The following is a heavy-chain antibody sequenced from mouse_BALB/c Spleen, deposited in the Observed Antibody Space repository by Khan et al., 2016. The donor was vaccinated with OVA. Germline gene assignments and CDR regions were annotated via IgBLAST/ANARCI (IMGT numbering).Heavy chain of an antibody. D-gene: IGHD3-3*01. J-gene: IGHJ2*01. CDR3: ARGRAY. V-gene: IGHV3-2*02. Sequence: EVQLQESGPGLVKPSQSLSLTCTVTGYSITSDYAWNWIRQFPGNKLEWMGYISYSGSTSYHPSLKSRISITRDTSKKQFFLQLNSVTTEDTATYFCARGRAYWGQGTTLTVSS. CDR1: GYSITSDYA. CDR2: ISYSGST.